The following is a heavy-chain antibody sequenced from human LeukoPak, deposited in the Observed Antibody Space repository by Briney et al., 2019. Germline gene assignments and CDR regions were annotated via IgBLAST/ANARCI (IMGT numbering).Heavy chain of an antibody. D-gene: IGHD3-22*01. J-gene: IGHJ3*02. V-gene: IGHV1-2*02. CDR2: INPNSGGT. CDR3: ARDYDCSGWAAFDI. Sequence: ASVKVSCKASGYTFTGYYMHWVRQAPGQGLEWMGWINPNSGGTNYAQKFQGRVTMTRDTSISTAYMELSRLRSDDTAVYYCARDYDCSGWAAFDIWAQGTMVTVSS. CDR1: GYTFTGYY.